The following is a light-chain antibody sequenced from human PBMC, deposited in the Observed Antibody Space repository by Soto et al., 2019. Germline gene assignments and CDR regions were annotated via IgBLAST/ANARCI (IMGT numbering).Light chain of an antibody. Sequence: EIVLTQSPGTLSLSPGERATLSCRASQSVSSNNLAWYQQKPGQAPRLLIYGASNRATGIPDRFSGSGSGTDFSLTISRLEPEDFAVYYCQQYGRSPKFGQGTKVEIK. V-gene: IGKV3-20*01. CDR1: QSVSSNN. CDR2: GAS. J-gene: IGKJ1*01. CDR3: QQYGRSPK.